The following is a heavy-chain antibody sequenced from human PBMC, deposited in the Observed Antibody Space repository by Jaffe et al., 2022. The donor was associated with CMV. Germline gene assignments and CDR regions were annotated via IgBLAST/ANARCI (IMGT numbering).Heavy chain of an antibody. J-gene: IGHJ6*02. D-gene: IGHD2-15*01. Sequence: EVQLLESGGGLVQPGGSLRLSCAASGFTFSRFAMSWVRQAPGKGLEWVSVISGSGGSTYYADSVKGQFTISRDNSKNTLYLQMNSLRAEDTAVYYCAKVGLVADYGMDVWGQGTTVTVSS. CDR3: AKVGLVADYGMDV. V-gene: IGHV3-23*01. CDR2: ISGSGGST. CDR1: GFTFSRFA.